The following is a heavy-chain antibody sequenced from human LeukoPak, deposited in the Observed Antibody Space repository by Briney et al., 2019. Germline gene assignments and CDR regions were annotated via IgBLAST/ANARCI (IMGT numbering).Heavy chain of an antibody. Sequence: PSETLSLTCTVSGGSISSSSSYWGWIRHPPGKGLEWFGSIYDSGSTYYNPSLKTRGPISVDTSKNQFSLKPSSVTAADTAVYYCARRGEAAVAGTGGFDYWGQGTLVTVSS. J-gene: IGHJ4*02. V-gene: IGHV4-39*01. CDR2: IYDSGST. D-gene: IGHD6-19*01. CDR1: GGSISSSSSY. CDR3: ARRGEAAVAGTGGFDY.